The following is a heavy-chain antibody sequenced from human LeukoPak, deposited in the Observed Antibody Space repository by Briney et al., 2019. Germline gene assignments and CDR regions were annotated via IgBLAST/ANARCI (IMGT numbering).Heavy chain of an antibody. V-gene: IGHV1-2*02. CDR2: INPNSGGT. D-gene: IGHD3-22*01. Sequence: VSVKVSCKASGYTFTGYYMHWVRQAPGQGLEWMGWINPNSGGTNYAQKFQGRVTMTRDTSISTAYMELSRLRSDDTAVYYCARVPPYYYDSSANYWGQGTLVTVSS. J-gene: IGHJ4*02. CDR1: GYTFTGYY. CDR3: ARVPPYYYDSSANY.